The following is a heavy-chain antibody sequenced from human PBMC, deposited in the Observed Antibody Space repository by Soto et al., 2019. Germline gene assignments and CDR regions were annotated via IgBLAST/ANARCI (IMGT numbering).Heavy chain of an antibody. V-gene: IGHV1-2*04. J-gene: IGHJ2*01. D-gene: IGHD2-15*01. CDR3: ARGMSHCSGGSCYSPGGWYFDL. CDR1: GYTFTGYY. Sequence: QVPLVQSGAEVKKPGASVKVSCKASGYTFTGYYMHWVRQAPGQGLEWMGWINPNSGGTNYAQKFQGWVTMTRDTSISTAYMELGRLRSDDTAVYYCARGMSHCSGGSCYSPGGWYFDLWGRGTLVTVSS. CDR2: INPNSGGT.